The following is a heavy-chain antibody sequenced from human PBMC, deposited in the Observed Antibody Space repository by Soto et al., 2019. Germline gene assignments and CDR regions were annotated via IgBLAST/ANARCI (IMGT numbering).Heavy chain of an antibody. D-gene: IGHD2-15*01. Sequence: PGESLKISCKGSGYSFTSYWIGWVRQMPGKGLEWMGIIYPGDSDTRYSPSFQGQVTISADKSISTAYLQWSSLKASDTAMYYCALRVGYCSGGSCYSSRAFDISGQGTMVTVSS. CDR2: IYPGDSDT. V-gene: IGHV5-51*01. CDR3: ALRVGYCSGGSCYSSRAFDI. CDR1: GYSFTSYW. J-gene: IGHJ3*02.